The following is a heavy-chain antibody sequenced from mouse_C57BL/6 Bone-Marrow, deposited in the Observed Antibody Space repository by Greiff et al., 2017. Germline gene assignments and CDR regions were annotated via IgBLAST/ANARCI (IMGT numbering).Heavy chain of an antibody. CDR3: ALGYSLFAY. V-gene: IGHV1-58*01. CDR1: GYTFTNYG. Sequence: VQLIQSGAELVRPGSSVKMSCVTSGYTFTNYGINWVQQTPGQGLEWIGYIYIGNGYSEYNEKFKGKATLTSDTSSITAYMQLSSLTSEDSAIYFCALGYSLFAYWGQGTLVTVSA. CDR2: IYIGNGYS. J-gene: IGHJ3*01. D-gene: IGHD2-3*01.